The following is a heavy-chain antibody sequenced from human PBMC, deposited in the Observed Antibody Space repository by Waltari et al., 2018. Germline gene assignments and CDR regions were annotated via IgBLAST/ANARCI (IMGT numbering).Heavy chain of an antibody. V-gene: IGHV1-69*01. CDR2: IIPICGTA. CDR1: GGTFSGYA. CDR3: ARGRVVPAAISLNIYRYFDL. D-gene: IGHD2-2*02. J-gene: IGHJ2*01. Sequence: QVQLVQSGAEVKKPGSAVKVSCKASGGTFSGYAISWVRPAPGQGLGWMGGIIPICGTANYGQKFQGRVTITADESTSTAYMELSSLRSEDTAVYYCARGRVVPAAISLNIYRYFDLWGRGTLVTVSS.